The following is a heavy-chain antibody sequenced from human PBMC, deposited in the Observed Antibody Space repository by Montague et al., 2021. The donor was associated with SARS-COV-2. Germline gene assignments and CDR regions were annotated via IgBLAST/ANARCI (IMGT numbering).Heavy chain of an antibody. Sequence: SETLSLTCTVSGGSISSSSYYWGWIRQPPGMGLEWIGCIYCSGSTYYNLSLKSRVTISVDTSKNQLSLKLGSVTATDAAVYSCASVLYYDILTGWDGMDVWGQGTMVTVSS. CDR2: IYCSGST. J-gene: IGHJ6*02. CDR1: GGSISSSSYY. D-gene: IGHD3-9*01. V-gene: IGHV4-39*01. CDR3: ASVLYYDILTGWDGMDV.